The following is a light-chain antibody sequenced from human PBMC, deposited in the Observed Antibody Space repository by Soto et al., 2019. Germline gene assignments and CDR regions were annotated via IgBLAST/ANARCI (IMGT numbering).Light chain of an antibody. Sequence: IQLTQSPSSLSASVGDRVTITCRASQGISSYLAWYQQKPGKAPKLLIYAASTLQSGVPSRFSGSGSGTDLTLTISSLHAEDFATYYCQQLNSYPPWTFGQGTKVEIK. CDR3: QQLNSYPPWT. CDR2: AAS. V-gene: IGKV1-9*01. J-gene: IGKJ1*01. CDR1: QGISSY.